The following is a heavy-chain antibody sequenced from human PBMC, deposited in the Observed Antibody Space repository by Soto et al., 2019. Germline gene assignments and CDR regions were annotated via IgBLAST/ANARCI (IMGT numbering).Heavy chain of an antibody. D-gene: IGHD2-8*01. CDR3: AKLRDFVVLPAGILDY. Sequence: PGGSLRLSCAASGFTFSSYGISWIRLSPGKGLEWVSVTSGGGDTTYYTPSVKGRFTISRDDFRNTLYLQMNSLRTEDTAIYYCAKLRDFVVLPAGILDYWGPGTLVTVSS. CDR2: TSGGGDTT. V-gene: IGHV3-23*01. CDR1: GFTFSSYG. J-gene: IGHJ4*02.